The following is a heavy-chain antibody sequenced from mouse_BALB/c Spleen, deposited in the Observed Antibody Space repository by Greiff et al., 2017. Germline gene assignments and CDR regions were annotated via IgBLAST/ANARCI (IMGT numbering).Heavy chain of an antibody. Sequence: QVQLQQSGAELVRPGTSVKVSCKASGYAFTNYLIEWVKQRPGQGLEWIGVINPGSGGTNYNEKFKGKATLTADKSSSTAYMQLSSLTSDDSAVYFCAREDYYYGSRRAMDYWGQGTSVTVSS. CDR1: GYAFTNYL. CDR3: AREDYYYGSRRAMDY. CDR2: INPGSGGT. D-gene: IGHD1-1*01. J-gene: IGHJ4*01. V-gene: IGHV1-54*03.